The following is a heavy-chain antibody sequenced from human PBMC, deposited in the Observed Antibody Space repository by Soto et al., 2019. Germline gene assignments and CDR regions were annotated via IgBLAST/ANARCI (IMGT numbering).Heavy chain of an antibody. CDR1: GVSFNNNG. J-gene: IGHJ6*02. CDR2: VSPPFRTS. Sequence: QVQLVQSGAEVKKPGSSVKVSCKTSGVSFNNNGIGWVRQAPGHGLEWMGGVSPPFRTSNYARKFQGRISSTADASTGTVNMERSSLTSEDTAQYYCARVLYYGSGIYSPYGMDVWGQGTTVTVSS. V-gene: IGHV1-69*01. D-gene: IGHD3-10*01. CDR3: ARVLYYGSGIYSPYGMDV.